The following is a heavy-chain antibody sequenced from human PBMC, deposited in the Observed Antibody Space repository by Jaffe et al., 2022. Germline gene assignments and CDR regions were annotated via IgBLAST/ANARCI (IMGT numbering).Heavy chain of an antibody. V-gene: IGHV3-73*02. Sequence: EVQLVESGGGLVQPGGSLKLSCAASGVTFSGSGIHWVRQASGKGLEWVGRIRSKANNYATAYAASVTGRFTISRDDSKNTAYLQMNSLKIEDTAVYYCTRLAEAGTTVTTAFDYWGQGTLVTVSS. D-gene: IGHD4-17*01. CDR3: TRLAEAGTTVTTAFDY. CDR2: IRSKANNYAT. J-gene: IGHJ4*02. CDR1: GVTFSGSG.